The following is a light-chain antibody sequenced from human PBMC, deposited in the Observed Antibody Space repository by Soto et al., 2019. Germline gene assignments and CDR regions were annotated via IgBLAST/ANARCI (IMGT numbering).Light chain of an antibody. J-gene: IGKJ4*01. V-gene: IGKV1-33*01. Sequence: DIQMTQSPSSLSASVGDRVTITCQASQDISNYLNWYQQKPGKAPKLLIYDASNLETGAPSRFSGSGSGTDFTFTISSLQPEDIATYYCQQYDNLLTFGGGTKVDIK. CDR1: QDISNY. CDR3: QQYDNLLT. CDR2: DAS.